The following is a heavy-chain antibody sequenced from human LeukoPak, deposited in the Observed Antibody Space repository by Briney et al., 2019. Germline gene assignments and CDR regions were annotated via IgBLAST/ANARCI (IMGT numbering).Heavy chain of an antibody. Sequence: PGGSLRLSCAASGFTFSIYAMYWVRQAPGKGLEWVAVISYDGRNEFYADSVKGRFTISRDNSKNTLDLQMNSLRAEDTAVYYCAREGHWEVHGFYYYYMDVWGKGTTVTVSS. CDR2: ISYDGRNE. CDR1: GFTFSIYA. V-gene: IGHV3-30*01. D-gene: IGHD1-26*01. CDR3: AREGHWEVHGFYYYYMDV. J-gene: IGHJ6*03.